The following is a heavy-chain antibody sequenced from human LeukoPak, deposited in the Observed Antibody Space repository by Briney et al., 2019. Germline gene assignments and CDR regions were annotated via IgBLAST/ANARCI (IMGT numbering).Heavy chain of an antibody. V-gene: IGHV3-7*01. Sequence: GGSLRLSCAASGFTFSRYWMTWVRQAPGKGLEWVASIKQDGSEKQYVGSVRGRFTISRDNANNLLDLQMNSLTAEDTAVYYCAKDKHYFQSDYWGQGTLVTVSS. D-gene: IGHD3-10*01. CDR2: IKQDGSEK. CDR1: GFTFSRYW. CDR3: AKDKHYFQSDY. J-gene: IGHJ4*02.